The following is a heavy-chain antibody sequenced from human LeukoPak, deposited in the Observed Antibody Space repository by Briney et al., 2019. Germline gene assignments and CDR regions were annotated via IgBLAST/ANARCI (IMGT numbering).Heavy chain of an antibody. CDR1: SASITSSSYF. V-gene: IGHV4-39*01. CDR2: FYYTGRN. D-gene: IGHD3-16*01. J-gene: IGHJ5*02. Sequence: PSETLSLTCTVSSASITSSSYFWGWIRQPPGKGLEWIGSFYYTGRNYYNPSVQSRVTIFVDTSKNQFSLRLTSVTAADTAVYCCARIGLPLGGDKYNWFDPWGQGALVTVSS. CDR3: ARIGLPLGGDKYNWFDP.